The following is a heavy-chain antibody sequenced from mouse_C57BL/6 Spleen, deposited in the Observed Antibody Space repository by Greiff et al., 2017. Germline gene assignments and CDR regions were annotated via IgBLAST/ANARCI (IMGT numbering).Heavy chain of an antibody. Sequence: EVKVVESGGGLVQPGGSLSLSCAASGFTFTDYYMSWVRQPPGKALEWLGFIRNKANGYTTEYSASVKGRFTISRDNSQSILYLQMNALRAEDSATYYCARYSDDYDDFAYWGQGTLVTVSA. V-gene: IGHV7-3*01. CDR2: IRNKANGYTT. J-gene: IGHJ3*01. D-gene: IGHD2-4*01. CDR3: ARYSDDYDDFAY. CDR1: GFTFTDYY.